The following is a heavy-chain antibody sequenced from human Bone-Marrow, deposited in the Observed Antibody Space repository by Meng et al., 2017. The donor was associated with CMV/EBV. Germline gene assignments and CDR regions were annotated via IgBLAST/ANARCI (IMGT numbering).Heavy chain of an antibody. Sequence: ASVNVSCKASGYTFTGYYMNWVRQAPGQGLEWMGWVNANSGAKDYAQKFQGRVTMTRDTSISTAYMELSRLRSDDTAVYYCARGYCSGASCYIDDWGQGTLVTVSS. CDR2: VNANSGAK. D-gene: IGHD2-2*02. V-gene: IGHV1-2*02. CDR3: ARGYCSGASCYIDD. J-gene: IGHJ4*02. CDR1: GYTFTGYY.